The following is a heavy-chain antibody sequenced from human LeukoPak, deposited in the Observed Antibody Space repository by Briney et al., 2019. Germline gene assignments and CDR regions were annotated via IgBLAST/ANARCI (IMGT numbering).Heavy chain of an antibody. CDR3: ARVWYYDFWSGPLDY. J-gene: IGHJ4*02. CDR2: INPNSGGT. Sequence: ASVKVSCKASGYTFTGYYMHWVRQAPGQGLGWMGWINPNSGGTNYAQKFQGRVTMTRDTSISTAYMELSRLRSDDTAVYYCARVWYYDFWSGPLDYWGQGTLVTVSS. V-gene: IGHV1-2*02. CDR1: GYTFTGYY. D-gene: IGHD3-3*01.